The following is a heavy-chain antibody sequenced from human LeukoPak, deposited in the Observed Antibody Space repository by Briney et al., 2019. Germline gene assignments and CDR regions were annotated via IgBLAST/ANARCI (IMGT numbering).Heavy chain of an antibody. CDR1: GGSISSSSYY. CDR2: IYYSGST. D-gene: IGHD5-12*01. J-gene: IGHJ5*02. V-gene: IGHV4-39*07. Sequence: SETLSLTCTVSGGSISSSSYYWGWIRQPPGKGLEWIGSIYYSGSTYYNPSLKSRVTISVDTSKNQFSLKLSSVTAADTAVYYCARRYSGYDYRFNWFDPWGQGTLVTVSS. CDR3: ARRYSGYDYRFNWFDP.